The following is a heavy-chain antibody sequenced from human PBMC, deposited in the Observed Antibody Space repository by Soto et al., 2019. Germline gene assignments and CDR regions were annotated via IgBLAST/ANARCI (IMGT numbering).Heavy chain of an antibody. J-gene: IGHJ6*02. D-gene: IGHD6-13*01. CDR3: ASCSIIAGLYFAMDV. CDR2: NYYSGIT. CDR1: GGSISSGGYY. V-gene: IGHV4-31*03. Sequence: QVQLQESGPGLVKPSQTLSLTCTVSGGSISSGGYYWTWIRQHPGKGLEWIGYNYYSGITYYNPSPQSRVTISLVTSKNRSSLTPSSVTAAATAVYYCASCSIIAGLYFAMDVWGQGTTVTVSS.